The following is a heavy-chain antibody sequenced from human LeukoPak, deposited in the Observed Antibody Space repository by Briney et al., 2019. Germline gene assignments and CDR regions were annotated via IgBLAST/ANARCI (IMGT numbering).Heavy chain of an antibody. D-gene: IGHD3-10*01. Sequence: GGSLRLSCAASGFTFSSYSMNWVRQAPGKGLEWVSYISSSSSTIYYADSVKGRFTISRDNARKSLYLQMNSLRADDTAVYYCARDLRVGDYWGRGTLVTVSS. J-gene: IGHJ4*02. CDR2: ISSSSSTI. CDR1: GFTFSSYS. V-gene: IGHV3-48*04. CDR3: ARDLRVGDY.